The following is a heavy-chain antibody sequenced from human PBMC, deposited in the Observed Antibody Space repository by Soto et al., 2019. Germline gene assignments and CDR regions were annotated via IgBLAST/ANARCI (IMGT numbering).Heavy chain of an antibody. D-gene: IGHD3-10*01. CDR2: IYSGGST. J-gene: IGHJ4*02. CDR1: GGSISQYY. V-gene: IGHV4-4*07. Sequence: PSETLSLTCGVSGGSISQYYWSWIRQPAGKGLEWIGRIYSGGSTNCNPSLESRVTMSVDTSKNQFSLKLSSVTAADTAVYYCARGPGGFGDFSLDYWGQGTLVTVSS. CDR3: ARGPGGFGDFSLDY.